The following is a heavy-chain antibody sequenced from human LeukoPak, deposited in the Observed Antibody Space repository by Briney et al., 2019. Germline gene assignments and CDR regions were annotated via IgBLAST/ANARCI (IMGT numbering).Heavy chain of an antibody. V-gene: IGHV4-4*07. CDR3: ARDRDLRPHTSFDI. D-gene: IGHD2-21*01. Sequence: SETLTLTCTVSGGSISRYYWSWIRQSAGKGLEWIGRIYASGSSGNTKYNPSLKSRVTISLDTSKNRFSLKVNSVTAADTAVYYCARDRDLRPHTSFDIRGQGTLVTVSP. J-gene: IGHJ3*02. CDR1: GGSISRYY. CDR2: IYASGSSGNT.